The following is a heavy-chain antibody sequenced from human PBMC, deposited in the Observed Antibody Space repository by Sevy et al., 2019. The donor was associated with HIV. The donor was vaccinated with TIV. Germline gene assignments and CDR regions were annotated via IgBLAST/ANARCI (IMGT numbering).Heavy chain of an antibody. Sequence: SETLSLTCTVSGGSISSYYWSWIRQPPGKGLEWIGYVYYSGSTNYNPSLKSRVTISIDTYKKLISLKLTSVTAADTAVYYCARRPSSGWPNFDYWGQGTLVTVSS. CDR1: GGSISSYY. CDR3: ARRPSSGWPNFDY. V-gene: IGHV4-59*12. CDR2: VYYSGST. D-gene: IGHD6-19*01. J-gene: IGHJ4*02.